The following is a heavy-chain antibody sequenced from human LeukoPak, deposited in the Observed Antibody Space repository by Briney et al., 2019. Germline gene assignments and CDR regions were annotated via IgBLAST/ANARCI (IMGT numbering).Heavy chain of an antibody. V-gene: IGHV3-30*03. Sequence: GGSLRLSCAASGFTFSSYGMHWVRQAPGKGLEWVAVISYDGSNKYYADSVKGRFTISRDNSKNTLHLQMNSLRAEDTAVYYCARGKGYSYGRFDYWGQGTLVTVSS. J-gene: IGHJ4*02. CDR2: ISYDGSNK. D-gene: IGHD5-18*01. CDR3: ARGKGYSYGRFDY. CDR1: GFTFSSYG.